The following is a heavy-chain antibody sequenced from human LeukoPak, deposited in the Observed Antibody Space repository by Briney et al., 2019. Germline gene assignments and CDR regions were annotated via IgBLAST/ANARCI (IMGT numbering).Heavy chain of an antibody. J-gene: IGHJ4*02. D-gene: IGHD3-3*01. V-gene: IGHV3-30*03. CDR2: IPNDGSRK. CDR1: GFTFSRHG. Sequence: GGSLRLSCAASGFTFSRHGMHWVRQAPGKGLEWVAIIPNDGSRKYYAHSVEGRFTISRDNSKNTLYLQMDSLRAEDTAVYYCARDRAWNYFDYWGQGTLVTASS. CDR3: ARDRAWNYFDY.